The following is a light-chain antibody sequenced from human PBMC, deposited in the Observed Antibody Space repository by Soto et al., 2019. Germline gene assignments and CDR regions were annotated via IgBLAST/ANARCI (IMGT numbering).Light chain of an antibody. CDR3: RQCDDVIS. CDR2: EAT. CDR1: QDIKNY. V-gene: IGKV1-33*01. J-gene: IGKJ4*01. Sequence: DIQMTQSPSSLSASVGDRVTITCQASQDIKNYLNWYQQKPGKAPKLLIYEATNWETGVPSRFSGIGYGRSFTFTISSLQPEDIATYYYRQCDDVISFGGGTRIEIK.